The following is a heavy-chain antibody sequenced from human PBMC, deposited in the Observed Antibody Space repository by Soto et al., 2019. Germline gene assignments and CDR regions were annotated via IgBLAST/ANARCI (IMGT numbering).Heavy chain of an antibody. J-gene: IGHJ3*02. CDR3: ARDSAVAGTPRREAFDI. Sequence: GASVKVSCKASGGTFSSYAISWVRQAPGQGLEWMGGIIPIFGTANYAQKFQGRVTITADESTSTAYMELSSLRSEDTAVYYCARDSAVAGTPRREAFDIWGQGTMVTVSS. CDR2: IIPIFGTA. CDR1: GGTFSSYA. V-gene: IGHV1-69*13. D-gene: IGHD6-19*01.